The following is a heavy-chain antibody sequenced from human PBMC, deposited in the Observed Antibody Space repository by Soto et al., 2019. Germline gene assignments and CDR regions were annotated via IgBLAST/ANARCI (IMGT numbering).Heavy chain of an antibody. Sequence: QVQLQESGPGLVKPSQTLSLTCTVSGGSIRSGGYYWRWIRQHPGKGLEWIGYIYYSGSTYYNPSLKSRLNISVDATNNRFSLKPSCLTAANSAMYYSPREAGAFTIVGAVHDFDIWGQGTMVTVSS. CDR1: GGSIRSGGYY. CDR2: IYYSGST. D-gene: IGHD3-3*01. J-gene: IGHJ3*02. CDR3: PREAGAFTIVGAVHDFDI. V-gene: IGHV4-31*03.